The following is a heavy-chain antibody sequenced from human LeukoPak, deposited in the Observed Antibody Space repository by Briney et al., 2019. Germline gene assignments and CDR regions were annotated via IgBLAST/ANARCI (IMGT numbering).Heavy chain of an antibody. CDR1: GGSISSHY. D-gene: IGHD3-3*01. Sequence: SETLSPTCTVSGGSISSHYWSWIRQPPGKGLEWIGYIYYSGSTDYNPSLKSRVTISVDTSKNQFSLKLSSVTAADTAVYYCARGGGITIFGVPHNWFDPWGQGTLVTVSS. J-gene: IGHJ5*02. CDR3: ARGGGITIFGVPHNWFDP. CDR2: IYYSGST. V-gene: IGHV4-59*11.